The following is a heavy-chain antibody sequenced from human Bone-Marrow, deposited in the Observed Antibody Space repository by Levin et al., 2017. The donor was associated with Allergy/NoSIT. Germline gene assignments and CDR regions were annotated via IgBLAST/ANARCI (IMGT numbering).Heavy chain of an antibody. J-gene: IGHJ6*03. CDR1: GDSISSGVYF. V-gene: IGHV4-61*02. CDR2: IHPSGNT. Sequence: SQTLSLTCTVSGDSISSGVYFWNWIRQPAGRRLEWIGRIHPSGNTNYNPSLKSRVIISLDTSKNQLSLKLSSVTATDTAVYYCARYSRYYVSGNLYYYMDVWGKGTTVTVSS. CDR3: ARYSRYYVSGNLYYYMDV. D-gene: IGHD3-10*01.